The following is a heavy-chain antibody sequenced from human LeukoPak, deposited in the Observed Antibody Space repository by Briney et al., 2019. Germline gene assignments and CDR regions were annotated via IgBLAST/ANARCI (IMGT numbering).Heavy chain of an antibody. D-gene: IGHD2-15*01. V-gene: IGHV4-4*07. CDR3: AREADWFDP. Sequence: KTSETLSLTCTVSGGSITSYYWIWVRQPAGKGLEWIGHVHSSWTTKYNCSLESRVTMSIDTSRDQFSRKLRSVTAADTAVYYCAREADWFDPWGQGALVTVSS. CDR2: VHSSWTT. CDR1: GGSITSYY. J-gene: IGHJ5*02.